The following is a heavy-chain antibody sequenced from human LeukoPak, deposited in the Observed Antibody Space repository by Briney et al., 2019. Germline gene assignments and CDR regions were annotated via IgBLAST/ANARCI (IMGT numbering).Heavy chain of an antibody. CDR3: ARWGSPSGRSEVWFDP. D-gene: IGHD3-16*01. CDR1: GGSISSYY. V-gene: IGHV4-59*01. J-gene: IGHJ5*02. CDR2: IYYSGST. Sequence: SETLSLTCTVSGGSISSYYWSWIRQPPGKGLEWIGYIYYSGSTNYNPSLKSRVTISVDTSKNQFSLKLSSVTAADTAVYYCARWGSPSGRSEVWFDPWGQGTLVTVSS.